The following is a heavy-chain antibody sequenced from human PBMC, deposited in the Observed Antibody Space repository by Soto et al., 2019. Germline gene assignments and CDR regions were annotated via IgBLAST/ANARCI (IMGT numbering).Heavy chain of an antibody. D-gene: IGHD2-2*01. CDR2: IIPIFGTA. CDR3: AKTYQLRPWYFDY. Sequence: ASVKVSCKASGGTFSSYAISWVRQAPGQGLEWMGGIIPIFGTANYAQKFQGRVTITADESTSTAYMELSSLRSEDTAVYYCAKTYQLRPWYFDYWGQGTLVTFP. J-gene: IGHJ4*02. CDR1: GGTFSSYA. V-gene: IGHV1-69*13.